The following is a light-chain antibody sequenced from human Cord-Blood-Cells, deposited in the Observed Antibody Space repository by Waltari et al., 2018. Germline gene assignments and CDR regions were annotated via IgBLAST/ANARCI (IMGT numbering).Light chain of an antibody. CDR3: CSYAGSSTWV. CDR2: EGS. J-gene: IGLJ3*02. Sequence: QSALTQPASVSGSPGQSITISCTGTSSDVGSYNLVPWYQQPPGKAPKLMIYEGSKRPSGVSNRFSGSKSGNTASLTISALQAEDEADYYCCSYAGSSTWVFGGGTKLTVL. V-gene: IGLV2-23*01. CDR1: SSDVGSYNL.